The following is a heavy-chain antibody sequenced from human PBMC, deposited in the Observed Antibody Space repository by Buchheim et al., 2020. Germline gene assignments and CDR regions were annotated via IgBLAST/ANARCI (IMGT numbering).Heavy chain of an antibody. Sequence: QVQLQESGPGLVKPSETLSLTCTVSGGSISSYYWSWIRQPPGKGLEWIGYIYYSGSTNYNPSLKSRVTISVDTSKNQFSLKLSSVTAADTAVYYCARSDFWSGYYSYFDYWGQGTL. CDR3: ARSDFWSGYYSYFDY. D-gene: IGHD3-3*01. CDR2: IYYSGST. V-gene: IGHV4-59*12. J-gene: IGHJ4*02. CDR1: GGSISSYY.